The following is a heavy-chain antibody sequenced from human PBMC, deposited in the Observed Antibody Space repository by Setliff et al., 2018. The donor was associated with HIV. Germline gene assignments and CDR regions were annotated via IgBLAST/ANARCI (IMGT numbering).Heavy chain of an antibody. J-gene: IGHJ6*03. CDR1: GFTFSDYY. CDR3: ARGTRVLPSAGYFYYMAV. D-gene: IGHD1-1*01. Sequence: GGSLRLSCAAYGFTFSDYYMSWIRQAPGKGLEWLSGINCNGGSTAYADSGRGRFTISRDNAKNSLYLQMNSLRAVDSAFYFCARGTRVLPSAGYFYYMAVLGKGTTVTVSS. CDR2: INCNGGST. V-gene: IGHV3-20*04.